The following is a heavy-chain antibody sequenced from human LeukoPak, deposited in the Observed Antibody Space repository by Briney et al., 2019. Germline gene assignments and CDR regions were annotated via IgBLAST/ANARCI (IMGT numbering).Heavy chain of an antibody. CDR1: GGSISSYY. Sequence: SETLSLTCTVSGGSISSYYWSWIRQPPGKGLEWIGYIYTSGSTNYNPFLKSRVTISVDTSKNQFSLKLSSVTAADTAVYYCARRYSSSWYNWFDPWGQGTLVTVSS. V-gene: IGHV4-4*09. CDR3: ARRYSSSWYNWFDP. J-gene: IGHJ5*02. D-gene: IGHD6-13*01. CDR2: IYTSGST.